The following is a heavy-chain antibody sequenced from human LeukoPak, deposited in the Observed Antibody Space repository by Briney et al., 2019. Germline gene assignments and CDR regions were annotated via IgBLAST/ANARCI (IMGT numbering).Heavy chain of an antibody. CDR3: APSP. Sequence: PVRSLCLSCVASGFSRSRYWINWVRQAPGKGLEWVANINTHEMVKYYGNSVNGRFTISRDNAKNSVYLQMNSLRVEDTGIYYCAPSPWGQ. V-gene: IGHV3-7*01. J-gene: IGHJ5*02. CDR1: GFSRSRYW. CDR2: INTHEMVK.